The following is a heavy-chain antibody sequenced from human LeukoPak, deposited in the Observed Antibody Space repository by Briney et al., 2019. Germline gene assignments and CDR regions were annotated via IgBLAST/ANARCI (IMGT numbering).Heavy chain of an antibody. CDR3: ARARGPTGRGYFDY. J-gene: IGHJ4*02. D-gene: IGHD1-1*01. CDR1: GFTFSSYS. V-gene: IGHV3-21*01. Sequence: GGSLRLSCAASGFTFSSYSMNWVRQAPGKGLEWVSSISSSSSYIYYADSVKGRFTISRDNAKNSLYLQMNSLRAEDTAVYYCARARGPTGRGYFDYWGQGTLVTVPS. CDR2: ISSSSSYI.